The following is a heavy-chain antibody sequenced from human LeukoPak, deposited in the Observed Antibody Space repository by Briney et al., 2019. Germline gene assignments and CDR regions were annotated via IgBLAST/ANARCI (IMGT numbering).Heavy chain of an antibody. CDR2: IYHSGST. J-gene: IGHJ4*02. Sequence: SETLSLTCTVSGYSISSGYYWGWIRQPPGKGLEWIGSIYHSGSTYYNPSLKSRVTISVDTSKNQFSLKLSSVTAADTAVYYCARVGRLWFGESIDYWGQGTLVTVSS. CDR3: ARVGRLWFGESIDY. D-gene: IGHD3-10*01. V-gene: IGHV4-38-2*02. CDR1: GYSISSGYY.